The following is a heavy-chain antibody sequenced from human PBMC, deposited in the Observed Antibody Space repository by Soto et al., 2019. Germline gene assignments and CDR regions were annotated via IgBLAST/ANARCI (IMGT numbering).Heavy chain of an antibody. V-gene: IGHV1-46*01. CDR1: GYSFSSYY. Sequence: QVKLVQSGAEVKKPGASVSVHCKTSGYSFSSYYMTWVRQAPGQGLEWMGIINPSGGSANYAQEFQGRVTMTSDASTITTYMELSSLTSDDTAIYYCARRGYDSGWSLDYWGQGTLVTVSS. J-gene: IGHJ4*02. D-gene: IGHD6-19*01. CDR3: ARRGYDSGWSLDY. CDR2: INPSGGSA.